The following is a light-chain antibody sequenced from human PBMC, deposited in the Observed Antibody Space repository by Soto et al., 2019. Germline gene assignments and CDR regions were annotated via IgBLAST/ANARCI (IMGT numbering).Light chain of an antibody. CDR1: QSVSSTY. CDR2: STS. V-gene: IGKV3-20*01. J-gene: IGKJ1*01. CDR3: QQYGNSPWT. Sequence: IVMTQSPATLSVSPGERATLSCRASQSVSSTYLAWYQQKPGQAPRLLIYSTSSRATGIPDRFSGSGSGTDFTLTISRLEPEDFAVYYCQQYGNSPWTFGQGTKVDIK.